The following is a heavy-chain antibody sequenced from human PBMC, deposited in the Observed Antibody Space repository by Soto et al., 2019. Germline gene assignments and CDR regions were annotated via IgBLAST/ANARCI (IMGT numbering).Heavy chain of an antibody. Sequence: GGSLRLSCAATGFTFSTYFMTWFRQAPGKGLEWVAGISVRGTTYYADSVKGRFTISRDDSGDTLYLQMNSLRAEDTAMYYCAKPPANGLNRNALKVVPAAPVDYWGQGTLVTVSS. CDR3: AKPPANGLNRNALKVVPAAPVDY. J-gene: IGHJ4*02. V-gene: IGHV3-23*01. CDR2: ISVRGTT. CDR1: GFTFSTYF. D-gene: IGHD2-2*01.